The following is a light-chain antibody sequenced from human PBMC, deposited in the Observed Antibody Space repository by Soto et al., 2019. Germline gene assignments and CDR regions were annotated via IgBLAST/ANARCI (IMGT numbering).Light chain of an antibody. J-gene: IGKJ4*01. CDR3: QQYNNWLPLT. CDR2: AAS. V-gene: IGKV1-9*01. CDR1: QGIRNH. Sequence: IQLTQSPSSLSASVGDRVTITCRASQGIRNHLAWYQQESGKAPKLLIYAASTLQSGVPSGFTGSGFGTNFTLTISSLQPEDFATYYCQQYNNWLPLTFGGGTKVEIK.